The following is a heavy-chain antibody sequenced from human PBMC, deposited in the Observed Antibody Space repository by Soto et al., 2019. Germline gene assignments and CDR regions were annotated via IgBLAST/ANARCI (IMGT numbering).Heavy chain of an antibody. V-gene: IGHV1-18*01. CDR1: GYTFTRYG. CDR3: ARTLYGDNVDY. Sequence: ASVKVSYKASGYTFTRYGITWVRQAPGQGLEWMGWISAYNGNTNYAQKLQGRVTVTTDTSTKTAYMELSSLRSEDTAVYYCARTLYGDNVDYWGQGTLVTVSS. D-gene: IGHD4-17*01. J-gene: IGHJ4*02. CDR2: ISAYNGNT.